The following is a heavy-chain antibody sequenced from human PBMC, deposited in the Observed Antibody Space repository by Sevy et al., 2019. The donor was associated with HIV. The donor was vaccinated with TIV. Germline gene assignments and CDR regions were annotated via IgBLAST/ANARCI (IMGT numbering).Heavy chain of an antibody. D-gene: IGHD6-13*01. CDR2: IYNGGST. J-gene: IGHJ6*04. V-gene: IGHV3-66*02. CDR1: GFTVSSNY. Sequence: GRSLRLSCAASGFTVSSNYMNWVRQAPGKGLEWVSVIYNGGSTYYADSVKGRFTISRDNSKNTTYLQMNSLRAEDAAVYYCARDGGSRGMDVWGKGTTVTVSS. CDR3: ARDGGSRGMDV.